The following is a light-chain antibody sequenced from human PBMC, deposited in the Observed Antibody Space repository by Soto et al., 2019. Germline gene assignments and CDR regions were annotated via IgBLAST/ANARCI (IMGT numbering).Light chain of an antibody. CDR2: LNSDGSH. CDR1: SGHSSYA. V-gene: IGLV4-69*01. J-gene: IGLJ3*02. Sequence: QPVLTQSPSASASLGASVKLTCTLSSGHSSYAIAWHQQQPEKGPRYLMKLNSDGSHSKGDGIPDRFSGSSSGAERYLTISSLQSEDEADYYCQTWGTGPRRVFGGGTKLTVL. CDR3: QTWGTGPRRV.